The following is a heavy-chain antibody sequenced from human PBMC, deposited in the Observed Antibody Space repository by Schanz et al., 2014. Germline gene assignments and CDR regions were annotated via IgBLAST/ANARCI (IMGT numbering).Heavy chain of an antibody. Sequence: VQLVESGGGVVRPGRSLRLSCAASGFTFNNYGMHWVRQAPGKGLEWGAVIWYDGTDRYYADSVKGRFTISRDNSKNTLYLQMNSLRAEDTAVYYCAKGSMAARPLLPTDYYFYGTDIWGQGTTVTVSS. CDR3: AKGSMAARPLLPTDYYFYGTDI. CDR2: IWYDGTDR. V-gene: IGHV3-33*06. D-gene: IGHD6-6*01. CDR1: GFTFNNYG. J-gene: IGHJ6*02.